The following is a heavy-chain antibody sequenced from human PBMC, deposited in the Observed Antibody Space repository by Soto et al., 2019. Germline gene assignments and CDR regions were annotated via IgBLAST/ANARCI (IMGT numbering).Heavy chain of an antibody. V-gene: IGHV5-51*01. CDR2: IYPFDSDT. CDR3: ARLSTPPLKDLSYSYFSLDV. J-gene: IGHJ6*02. D-gene: IGHD2-15*01. CDR1: EYTFTNYW. Sequence: GESLKISCKGSEYTFTNYWIGWVRQMPGKGLEWMGIIYPFDSDTRYSPSFQGQVTISADRSITTAYLQWSSLKASDTAMYYCARLSTPPLKDLSYSYFSLDVWGLGTTVTVSS.